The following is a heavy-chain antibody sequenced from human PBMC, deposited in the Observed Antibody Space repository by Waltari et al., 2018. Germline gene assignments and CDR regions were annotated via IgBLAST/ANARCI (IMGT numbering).Heavy chain of an antibody. Sequence: DAQLVETRGGRIQPGRSLSRACSVSVFPIRNNHMTWVRQTRAKGLGWVSVSYSGGNTYYAASVTGRFTISRDSINNTLFLQINNLRAEDTAIYYCARVIRDGPSGFYGIAAFDLWGQGTMVTVSS. D-gene: IGHD3-22*01. CDR1: VFPIRNNH. V-gene: IGHV3-53*02. CDR3: ARVIRDGPSGFYGIAAFDL. CDR2: SYSGGNT. J-gene: IGHJ3*01.